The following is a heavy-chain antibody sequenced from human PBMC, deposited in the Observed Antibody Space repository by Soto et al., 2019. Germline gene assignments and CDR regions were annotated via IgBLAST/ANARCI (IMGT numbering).Heavy chain of an antibody. Sequence: AASVKVSCKASGYTFTSYGIIWVRQAPGQGLEWMGWISAYTGNANYAQNLQGRVTMTTDTSTSTAYMELRSLRSDDTAVYYCARERYSGSLIPFDNWGQGTLVTVSS. J-gene: IGHJ4*02. V-gene: IGHV1-18*04. CDR2: ISAYTGNA. CDR1: GYTFTSYG. D-gene: IGHD1-26*01. CDR3: ARERYSGSLIPFDN.